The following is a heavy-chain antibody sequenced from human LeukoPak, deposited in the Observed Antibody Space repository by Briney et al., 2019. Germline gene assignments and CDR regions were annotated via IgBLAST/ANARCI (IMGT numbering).Heavy chain of an antibody. CDR3: AREPYGDYVGPGDY. Sequence: ASVKVSCKASGYTFTNYYIHWVRQAPGQGLESMGIMNPSGGSTNYAQKFQGRVTMTRDTSTRTVYMELSSLRSDDTAVYFCAREPYGDYVGPGDYWGQGTLVTVSS. V-gene: IGHV1-46*01. J-gene: IGHJ4*02. D-gene: IGHD4-17*01. CDR2: MNPSGGST. CDR1: GYTFTNYY.